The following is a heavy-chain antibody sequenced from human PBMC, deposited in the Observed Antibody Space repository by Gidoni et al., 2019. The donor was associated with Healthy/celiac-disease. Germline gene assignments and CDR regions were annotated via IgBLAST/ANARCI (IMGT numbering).Heavy chain of an antibody. V-gene: IGHV4-39*01. CDR2: IYYSGST. CDR3: ARHWGSSGAYWYFDL. J-gene: IGHJ2*01. D-gene: IGHD6-6*01. Sequence: QLQLQESGPGLVKPSETLSLTCTVSGGSISSSSYYWGWIRQPPGKGLEWIGSIYYSGSTYYNPSLKSRVTISVDTSKNQFSLKLSSVTAADTAVYYCARHWGSSGAYWYFDLWGRGTLVTVSS. CDR1: GGSISSSSYY.